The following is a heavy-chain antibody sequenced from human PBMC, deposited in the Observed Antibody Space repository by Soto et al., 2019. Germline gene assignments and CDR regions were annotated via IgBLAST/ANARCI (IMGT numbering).Heavy chain of an antibody. D-gene: IGHD4-17*01. Sequence: GGSLRLSCAASGFTFSNAWMSWVRQAPGKGLEWVGRIKSKTDGGTTDYAAPVKGRFTISIDDSKNTLYLQMNSLKTEGTAVYSCSSDVRLPLPYCYYGMDVWGQGTLVTVSS. V-gene: IGHV3-15*01. CDR3: SSDVRLPLPYCYYGMDV. J-gene: IGHJ6*02. CDR2: IKSKTDGGTT. CDR1: GFTFSNAW.